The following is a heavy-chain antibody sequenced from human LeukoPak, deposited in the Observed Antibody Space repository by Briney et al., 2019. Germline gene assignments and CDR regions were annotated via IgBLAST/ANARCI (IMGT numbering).Heavy chain of an antibody. CDR1: GFTVSSNY. J-gene: IGHJ4*02. CDR2: IKEDGSEK. V-gene: IGHV3-7*05. CDR3: ARDQGWLQFDS. Sequence: GGSLRLSCAASGFTVSSNYMTWVRQAPGKGLEWVANIKEDGSEKYYVDSLKGRFTISRDNAKNSLFLQMNSLRADDTAVYYCARDQGWLQFDSWGQGTLVTVSS. D-gene: IGHD5-24*01.